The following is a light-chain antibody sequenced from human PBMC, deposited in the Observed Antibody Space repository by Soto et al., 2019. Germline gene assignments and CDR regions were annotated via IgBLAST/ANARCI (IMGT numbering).Light chain of an antibody. CDR2: KAS. Sequence: DIQMTQSHSTLSASVGDRVTITCRASQSISSWLAWYQQKPGKAPKLLIQKASSLESGVPSRFSGSGSGTEFTLTISSLQPDDFATYYCQQYSSFSLTFGGGTKVEIK. V-gene: IGKV1-5*03. CDR1: QSISSW. J-gene: IGKJ4*01. CDR3: QQYSSFSLT.